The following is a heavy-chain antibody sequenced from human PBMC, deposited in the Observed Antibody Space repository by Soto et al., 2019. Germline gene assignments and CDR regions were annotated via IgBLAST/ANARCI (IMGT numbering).Heavy chain of an antibody. J-gene: IGHJ4*02. V-gene: IGHV4-39*01. CDR2: IYYSGRT. Sequence: SETLSLTCIVSGESISTSSYYWGWIRQPPGKGLEWIGSIYYSGRTYYNPSFKSRVTISIDTSKNQFSLKLSSVTATDTAVYYCARQRTTVVTQAYFDHWGQGALVTVSS. D-gene: IGHD2-21*02. CDR1: GESISTSSYY. CDR3: ARQRTTVVTQAYFDH.